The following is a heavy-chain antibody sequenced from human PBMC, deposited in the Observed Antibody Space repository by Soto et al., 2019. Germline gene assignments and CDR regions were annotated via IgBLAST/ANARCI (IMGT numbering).Heavy chain of an antibody. V-gene: IGHV1-2*02. J-gene: IGHJ5*02. CDR3: AREGVGATRRFLRVAGEFDP. CDR2: GGT. D-gene: IGHD1-26*01. Sequence: GGTNYAQKFQGRVTMTRDTSISTAYMELSRLRSDDTAVYYCAREGVGATRRFLRVAGEFDPWGQGTLVTVSS.